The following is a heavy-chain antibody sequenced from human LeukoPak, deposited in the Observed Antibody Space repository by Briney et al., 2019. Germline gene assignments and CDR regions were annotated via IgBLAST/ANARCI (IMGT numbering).Heavy chain of an antibody. J-gene: IGHJ4*02. V-gene: IGHV4-31*11. Sequence: KSSQTLSLTCAVSGASISSGGYYWTWIRQHPEKGLEWIGFIYFSGSTRYNPSLKSRVTISKDTSKDQFSLKLSSVTAADTAVYYCASRYCGGGSCYFYFDFWGQGTLLTVSS. D-gene: IGHD2-15*01. CDR2: IYFSGST. CDR3: ASRYCGGGSCYFYFDF. CDR1: GASISSGGYY.